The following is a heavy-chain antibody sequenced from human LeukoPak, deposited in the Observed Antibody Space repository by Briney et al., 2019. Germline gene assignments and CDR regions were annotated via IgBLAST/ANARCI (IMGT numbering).Heavy chain of an antibody. D-gene: IGHD2-21*01. CDR3: ARGDWTLDY. V-gene: IGHV4-59*08. CDR2: MYYSGTT. J-gene: IGHJ4*02. CDR1: GDSMSGYY. Sequence: SETLSLTCSVSGDSMSGYYWSWIRQPPGKGLEWIGYMYYSGTTSYNPSLKSRVTLSTDTSKNHFSLKLYSVTAADTAVYYCARGDWTLDYWGQGTLVTVSS.